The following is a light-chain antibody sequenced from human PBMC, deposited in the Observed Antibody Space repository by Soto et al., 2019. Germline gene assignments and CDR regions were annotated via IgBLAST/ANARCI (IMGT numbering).Light chain of an antibody. Sequence: QYVLTQPASVSGSPGQSITISCTGTSNDVGGYNYVSWYQQHPGKATKLMIYEVTNRPSGVSNRFSGSKSGNTASLTISGLQAEDEAEYYCSSYTSSSNLDVVFGGGTKLTVL. CDR3: SSYTSSSNLDVV. CDR2: EVT. CDR1: SNDVGGYNY. V-gene: IGLV2-14*01. J-gene: IGLJ2*01.